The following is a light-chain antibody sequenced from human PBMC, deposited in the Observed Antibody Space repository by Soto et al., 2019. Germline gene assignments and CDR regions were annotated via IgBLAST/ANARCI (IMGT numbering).Light chain of an antibody. CDR1: QSLLHSNGYNY. Sequence: DIVMTQSPLSLPVTPGEPASISCRSSQSLLHSNGYNYLDWYLQKPGQSPQLLIYLGSNRASGVPDRFSGSGSGTEFPLKISRVEAEDVGVYYCMQDLQTPFTFGPGTKVDIK. J-gene: IGKJ3*01. CDR2: LGS. V-gene: IGKV2-28*01. CDR3: MQDLQTPFT.